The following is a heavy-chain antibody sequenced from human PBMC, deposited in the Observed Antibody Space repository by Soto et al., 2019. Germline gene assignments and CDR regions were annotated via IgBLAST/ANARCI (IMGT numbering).Heavy chain of an antibody. Sequence: QVQLVESGGGVVQPGRSLRLSCAASGFTFSSYAMHWVRQAPGKGLEWVAVISYDGSNKYYADSVKGRFTISRDNSKNSLYLQMNRLRAEDTAVYYCARDPVPAFPYYYGMDVLGKGTTVTGSS. V-gene: IGHV3-30-3*01. CDR2: ISYDGSNK. D-gene: IGHD2-2*01. J-gene: IGHJ6*04. CDR1: GFTFSSYA. CDR3: ARDPVPAFPYYYGMDV.